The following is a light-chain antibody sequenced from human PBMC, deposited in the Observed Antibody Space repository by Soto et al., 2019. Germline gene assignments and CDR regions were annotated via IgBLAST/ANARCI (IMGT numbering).Light chain of an antibody. J-gene: IGLJ2*01. CDR1: SSDIGNYNF. CDR2: EVN. Sequence: QSVLTQPASVSGSPGQSITISCTGTSSDIGNYNFVSWYQQYPGKAPKLMVYEVNKRPSGFSNRFSGSKSGNTASLTISGLQAEDEADYYCCSYAGRSTLLFGGGTKLTVL. V-gene: IGLV2-23*02. CDR3: CSYAGRSTLL.